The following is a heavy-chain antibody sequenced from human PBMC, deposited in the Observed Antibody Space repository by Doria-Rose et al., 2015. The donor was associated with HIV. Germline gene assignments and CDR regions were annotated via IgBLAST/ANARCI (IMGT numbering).Heavy chain of an antibody. CDR2: TYYTGTS. Sequence: RLLKPSETLSLTCSGSGGSVSSRGYYWSWIRQVPGKGLESLGYTYYTGTSDYSPSLKSRLNMAVDTSKNQFSLKLSFVTVADTAVYYCARMGSYRELDYWGQGARVIGSA. D-gene: IGHD3-3*01. V-gene: IGHV4-31*03. J-gene: IGHJ4*02. CDR1: GGSVSSRGYY. CDR3: ARMGSYRELDY.